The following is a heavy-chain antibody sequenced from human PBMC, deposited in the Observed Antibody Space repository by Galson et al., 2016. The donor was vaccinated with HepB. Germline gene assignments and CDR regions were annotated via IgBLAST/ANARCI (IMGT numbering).Heavy chain of an antibody. Sequence: SLRLSCAASGFTFSVYGMHWPRQAPRKGLEWVAVIWVDGTNEKYADSVKGRFTISRDNSRNTLYLQLNSLRVEATAVYYCAGGLGATPLLDYWGQGARVSVAS. CDR1: GFTFSVYG. CDR3: AGGLGATPLLDY. V-gene: IGHV3-33*01. J-gene: IGHJ4*02. D-gene: IGHD1-26*01. CDR2: IWVDGTNE.